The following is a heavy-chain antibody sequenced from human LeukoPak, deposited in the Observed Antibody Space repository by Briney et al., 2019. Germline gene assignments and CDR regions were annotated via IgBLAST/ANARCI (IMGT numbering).Heavy chain of an antibody. J-gene: IGHJ4*02. CDR2: ISSSGSTI. CDR3: ARVGDSSSPWGSGFDY. Sequence: PGGSLRLSCAASGFTFSSYEMNWVRQAPGKGLEWVSYISSSGSTIYYADSVKGRFTISRDNAKNSLYLQMNSLRAEDTAVYYCARVGDSSSPWGSGFDYWGQGTLVTVSS. CDR1: GFTFSSYE. D-gene: IGHD6-13*01. V-gene: IGHV3-48*03.